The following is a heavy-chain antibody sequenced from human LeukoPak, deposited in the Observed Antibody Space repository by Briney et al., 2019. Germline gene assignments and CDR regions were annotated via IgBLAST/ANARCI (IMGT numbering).Heavy chain of an antibody. CDR1: GFTFSSYW. J-gene: IGHJ6*03. D-gene: IGHD3-3*01. CDR2: IKQDGSEK. CDR3: ARVSGYYDFWSNYYYMDV. Sequence: GGSLRLSCAASGFTFSSYWMSWVRQAPGKGLEWVANIKQDGSEKYYVDSVKGRFTISRDNAKNSLYLQMNSLRAEDTAVYYCARVSGYYDFWSNYYYMDVWGKGTTVTVSS. V-gene: IGHV3-7*01.